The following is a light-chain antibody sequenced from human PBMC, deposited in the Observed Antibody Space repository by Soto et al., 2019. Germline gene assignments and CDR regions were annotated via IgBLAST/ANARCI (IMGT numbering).Light chain of an antibody. V-gene: IGLV1-36*01. CDR1: TSNIGKNT. CDR3: GAWDDSLNGWV. Sequence: LTQPPSVSEGPGQRVTISCSGSTSNIGKNTVNWYQQLPGEAPKLFIYYDDLLASGVSDRFSGSKSGTSASLAISGLQSEDEADYYCGAWDDSLNGWVFGGGTKLTVL. CDR2: YDD. J-gene: IGLJ3*02.